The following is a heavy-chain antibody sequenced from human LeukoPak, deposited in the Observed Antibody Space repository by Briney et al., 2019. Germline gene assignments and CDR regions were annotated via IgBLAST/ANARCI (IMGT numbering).Heavy chain of an antibody. CDR2: IAAAESGT. V-gene: IGHV3-23*01. J-gene: IGHJ4*02. Sequence: GGSLRLSCGASGFTFSNYVMSWVRQAPGQGLEWVSTIAAAESGTYYAASVKGRFTISRDNSKHTLHLQMNGLRAEDTAVYYCATRGTTATKYFEDWGQGALVTVSS. D-gene: IGHD1-1*01. CDR3: ATRGTTATKYFED. CDR1: GFTFSNYV.